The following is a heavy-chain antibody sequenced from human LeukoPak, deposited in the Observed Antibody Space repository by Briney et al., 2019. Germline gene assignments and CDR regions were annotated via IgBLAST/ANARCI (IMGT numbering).Heavy chain of an antibody. CDR3: ARTTTWYFDL. CDR2: IYYSGST. V-gene: IGHV4-59*01. CDR1: GGSISSYY. Sequence: SETLSLTCTVSGGSISSYYWSWIRQPPGKGLGWIGYIYYSGSTNYNPSLKSRVTVSVDTSKNQFSLKLSSVTAADTAVYYCARTTTWYFDLWGRGTLVTVSS. J-gene: IGHJ2*01. D-gene: IGHD1-1*01.